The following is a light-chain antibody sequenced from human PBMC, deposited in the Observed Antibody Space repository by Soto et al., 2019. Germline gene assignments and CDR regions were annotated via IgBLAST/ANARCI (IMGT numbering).Light chain of an antibody. V-gene: IGLV2-11*01. CDR3: CSYAGSYHVV. J-gene: IGLJ2*01. Sequence: QSVLTQPRSVSGSPGQSVTISCTGTSSDVGGYNYVSWYQQHPGKAPKLMIYDVSKRPSGVPDRFSGCKSGNTASLTISGLQAEDEADYYCCSYAGSYHVVFGGGTQLTVL. CDR2: DVS. CDR1: SSDVGGYNY.